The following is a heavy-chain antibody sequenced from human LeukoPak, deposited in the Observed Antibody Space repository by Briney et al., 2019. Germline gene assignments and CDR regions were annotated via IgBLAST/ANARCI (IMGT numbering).Heavy chain of an antibody. CDR3: ARTKGCSYGYDFDY. CDR1: GFTFSSYA. V-gene: IGHV3-30*03. J-gene: IGHJ4*02. CDR2: MSYNGFNK. Sequence: GGSLRLSCAASGFTFSSYAMHWVRQSLGKGLEWVAFMSYNGFNKYYADSVKGRFTISRDNSKNTLYLQMNSLRAEDTAVYYCARTKGCSYGYDFDYWGQGTLVTVSS. D-gene: IGHD5-18*01.